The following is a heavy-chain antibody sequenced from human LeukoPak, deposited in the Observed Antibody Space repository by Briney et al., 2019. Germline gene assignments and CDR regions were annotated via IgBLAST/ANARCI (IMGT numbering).Heavy chain of an antibody. V-gene: IGHV3-53*01. CDR1: GFTVSSNY. J-gene: IGHJ4*02. Sequence: PGGSLRPSCAASGFTVSSNYMSWVRQAPGKGLEWVSVIYSGGSTYYADSVEGRFTISRDNSKNTLYLQMNSLRAEDTAVYYCARGYYDSSGYYYVDLPTYYFDYWGQGTLVTVSS. CDR2: IYSGGST. D-gene: IGHD3-22*01. CDR3: ARGYYDSSGYYYVDLPTYYFDY.